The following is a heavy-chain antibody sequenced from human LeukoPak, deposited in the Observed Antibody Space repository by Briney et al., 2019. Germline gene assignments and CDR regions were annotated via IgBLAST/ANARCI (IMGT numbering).Heavy chain of an antibody. Sequence: GGSLRLSCAASGFTFSSYGMHWVRQAPGKGLEWVAFIHYVGSNQYYADSVKGRFTISRDNSKNTLSLQMNSLRAEDTAVYYCAKFIAAPFYFDYWGQGTLVTVSS. CDR3: AKFIAAPFYFDY. V-gene: IGHV3-30*02. J-gene: IGHJ4*02. CDR2: IHYVGSNQ. CDR1: GFTFSSYG. D-gene: IGHD6-13*01.